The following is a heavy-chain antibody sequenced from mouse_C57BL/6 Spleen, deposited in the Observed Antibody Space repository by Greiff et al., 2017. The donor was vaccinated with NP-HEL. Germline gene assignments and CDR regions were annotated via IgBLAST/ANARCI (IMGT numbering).Heavy chain of an antibody. CDR2: INPSSGYT. CDR3: AGEYYGGSYGGDY. Sequence: QVQLQQSGAELAKPGASVKLSCKASGYTFTSYWMHWVKQRPGQGLEWIGYINPSSGYTKYNQKFKDKATLTADKSSSTAYMQLSSLTYEDSAVYYCAGEYYGGSYGGDYWGQGTTLTVSS. D-gene: IGHD1-1*01. V-gene: IGHV1-7*01. J-gene: IGHJ2*01. CDR1: GYTFTSYW.